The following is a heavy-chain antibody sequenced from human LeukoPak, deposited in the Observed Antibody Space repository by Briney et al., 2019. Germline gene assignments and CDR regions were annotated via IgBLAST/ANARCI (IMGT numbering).Heavy chain of an antibody. V-gene: IGHV3-21*01. Sequence: PGGSLRLSCAASGFTFSSYSMNWVRQAPGKGLEWVSSISSSSSYTYYADSVKGRFTISRDNAKNSLYLQMNSLRAEDTAVYYCARDGYSYGYYYYWGQGTLVTVSS. J-gene: IGHJ4*02. CDR2: ISSSSSYT. D-gene: IGHD5-18*01. CDR3: ARDGYSYGYYYY. CDR1: GFTFSSYS.